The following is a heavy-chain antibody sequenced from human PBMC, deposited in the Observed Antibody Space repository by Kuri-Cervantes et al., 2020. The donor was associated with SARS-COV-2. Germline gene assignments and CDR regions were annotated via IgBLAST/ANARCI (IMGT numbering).Heavy chain of an antibody. Sequence: GGSLRLSCAASGFTFSSYSMNWVRQAPGKGLEWVSYISSSSSTIYYADSVKGRFTISRDNAKNSLYLQMNSLRAEDTAVYYCARDITMVRGAYFDYWGQGTLVTVSS. J-gene: IGHJ4*02. CDR3: ARDITMVRGAYFDY. V-gene: IGHV3-48*01. CDR1: GFTFSSYS. CDR2: ISSSSSTI. D-gene: IGHD3-10*01.